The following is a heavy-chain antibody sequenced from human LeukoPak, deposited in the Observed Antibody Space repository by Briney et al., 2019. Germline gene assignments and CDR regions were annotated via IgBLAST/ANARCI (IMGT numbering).Heavy chain of an antibody. D-gene: IGHD3-10*01. J-gene: IGHJ4*02. CDR2: ISGRGGST. V-gene: IGHV3-23*01. CDR3: AKEGIITMVRGVIRPFDY. Sequence: GGSLRLSCAASGFTFSSYAMSWVRQAPGKGLEWVSAISGRGGSTYYADSVKGRFTISRDNSKNTLYLQMNSLRAEDTAVYYCAKEGIITMVRGVIRPFDYWGQGTLVTVSS. CDR1: GFTFSSYA.